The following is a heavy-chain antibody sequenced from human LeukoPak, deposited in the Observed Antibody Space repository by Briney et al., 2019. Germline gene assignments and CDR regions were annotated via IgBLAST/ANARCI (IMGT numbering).Heavy chain of an antibody. CDR3: AEDFSVAMDYFDY. CDR1: GFTFSSYG. Sequence: PGGSLRLSCAASGFTFSSYGMHWVRQAPGKGLEWVAVISYDGSNKYYADSVKGRFTISRDNSKNTLYLQMNSLRAEDTAVYYCAEDFSVAMDYFDYWGQGTLVTVSS. J-gene: IGHJ4*02. V-gene: IGHV3-30*18. CDR2: ISYDGSNK. D-gene: IGHD6-19*01.